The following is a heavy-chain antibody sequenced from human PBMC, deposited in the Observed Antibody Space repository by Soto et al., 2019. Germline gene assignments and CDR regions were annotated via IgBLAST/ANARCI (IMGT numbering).Heavy chain of an antibody. Sequence: GGSLRLSCAASGFTFSSYWMSWVRQAPGKGLEWVANIKQDGSEKYYVDSVKGRFTISRDNAKNSLYLQMNSLRAEDTAVYYCARRVGATPRINFDYWGQGTLVTVSS. CDR3: ARRVGATPRINFDY. V-gene: IGHV3-7*03. J-gene: IGHJ4*02. CDR1: GFTFSSYW. D-gene: IGHD1-26*01. CDR2: IKQDGSEK.